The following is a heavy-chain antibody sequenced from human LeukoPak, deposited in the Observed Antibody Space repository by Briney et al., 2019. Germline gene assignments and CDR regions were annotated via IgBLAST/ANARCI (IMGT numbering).Heavy chain of an antibody. CDR3: ARGASTVTTAPVFDY. V-gene: IGHV4-4*07. D-gene: IGHD4-17*01. J-gene: IGHJ4*02. Sequence: SQTLSLTCTVSGGSISSYYWSWIRQPAGKGLEWIGRIYTSGSTNYNPSLKSRVTMSVDTSKNQFSLKLSSVTAADTAVYYCARGASTVTTAPVFDYWGQGTLVTVSS. CDR2: IYTSGST. CDR1: GGSISSYY.